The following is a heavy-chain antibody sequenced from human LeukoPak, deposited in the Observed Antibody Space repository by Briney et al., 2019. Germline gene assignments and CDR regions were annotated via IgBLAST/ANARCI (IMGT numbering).Heavy chain of an antibody. D-gene: IGHD1-1*01. Sequence: ASVKVSCKASGYTFTGYYMHWVRQAPGQGLEWMGWINPNSGGTNYAQKFQGRVTMTTDTSTSTAYMELRSLRSDDTAVYYCARALELGWNEVSWFDPWGQGTLVTVSS. V-gene: IGHV1-2*02. J-gene: IGHJ5*02. CDR2: INPNSGGT. CDR1: GYTFTGYY. CDR3: ARALELGWNEVSWFDP.